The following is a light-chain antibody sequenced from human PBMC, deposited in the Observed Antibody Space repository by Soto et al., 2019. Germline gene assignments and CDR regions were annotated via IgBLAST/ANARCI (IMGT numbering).Light chain of an antibody. J-gene: IGKJ4*01. V-gene: IGKV1-39*01. Sequence: DIQMTQSPSSLSASVGDRVTITCRASQSIRSYLNWYQQKPGKAPKLLIYAASSLQGGVPSRFSGSGSGTDFTLTISSLQPEDFATYYCQQSYSTPLTFDGGTKVEIK. CDR2: AAS. CDR1: QSIRSY. CDR3: QQSYSTPLT.